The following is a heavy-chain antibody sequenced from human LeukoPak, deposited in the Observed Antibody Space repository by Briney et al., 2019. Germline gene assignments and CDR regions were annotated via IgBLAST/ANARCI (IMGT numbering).Heavy chain of an antibody. V-gene: IGHV3-48*01. Sequence: GGSLRLSCVASGFTYGFTFSSYSMNWVRQTPGKGLEWISYITSNSKTIYYSDSVKARFTISRDNARNSVYLQMNSLRVEDAAVYYCARVAYGEYAFYMDAWGKGTTVTVSS. CDR2: ITSNSKTI. CDR1: GFTYGFTFSSYS. D-gene: IGHD4-17*01. J-gene: IGHJ6*03. CDR3: ARVAYGEYAFYMDA.